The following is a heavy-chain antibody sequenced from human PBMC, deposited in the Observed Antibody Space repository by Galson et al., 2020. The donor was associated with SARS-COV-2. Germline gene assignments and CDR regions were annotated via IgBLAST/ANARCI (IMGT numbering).Heavy chain of an antibody. J-gene: IGHJ6*02. D-gene: IGHD6-13*01. Sequence: ASETLSLTCSVSGGSFSSSIYSWGWIRQSPGKGLEWIGAMFYGGTTYYNPSLKNRVTISVDTSKNQFSLSLSSVTAADTAVYYCAGVTDYSSSWNFHYCGMDVWGQGTTVTVSS. CDR1: GGSFSSSIYS. V-gene: IGHV4-39*07. CDR3: AGVTDYSSSWNFHYCGMDV. CDR2: MFYGGTT.